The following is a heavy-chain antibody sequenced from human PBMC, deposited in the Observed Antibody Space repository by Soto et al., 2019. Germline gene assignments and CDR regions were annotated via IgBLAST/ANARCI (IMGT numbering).Heavy chain of an antibody. CDR3: AREGGLLRYFDWSPGGFDP. V-gene: IGHV1-46*01. J-gene: IGHJ5*02. CDR2: INPSGGST. D-gene: IGHD3-9*01. Sequence: GASVKVSCKASGYTFTSYYMHWVRQAPGQGLEWMGIINPSGGSTSYAQKFQGRVTMTRDTSTSTVYMELSGLRSEDTAVYYCAREGGLLRYFDWSPGGFDPWGQGTLVTVSS. CDR1: GYTFTSYY.